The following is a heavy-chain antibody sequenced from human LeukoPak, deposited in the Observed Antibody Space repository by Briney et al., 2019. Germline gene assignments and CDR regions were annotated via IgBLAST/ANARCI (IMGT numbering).Heavy chain of an antibody. CDR3: AKGHLGMVRGVGKLRTSYYFDY. Sequence: PGGSLRLSCAASGFTFSNAWMSWVRQAPGKGLEWVSAISGSGGSTYYADSVKGRFTISRDNSKNTLYLQMNSLRAEDTAVYYCAKGHLGMVRGVGKLRTSYYFDYWGQGTLVTVSS. CDR1: GFTFSNAW. V-gene: IGHV3-23*01. J-gene: IGHJ4*02. CDR2: ISGSGGST. D-gene: IGHD3-10*01.